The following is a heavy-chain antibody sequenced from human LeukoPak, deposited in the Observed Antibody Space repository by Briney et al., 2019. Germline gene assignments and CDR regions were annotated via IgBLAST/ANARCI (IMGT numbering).Heavy chain of an antibody. CDR1: GFTFSSNG. Sequence: GGSLRLSCVASGFTFSSNGMHWVRQAPGKGLEWVTFIQYDGSKKYYADSVKGRFTISRDNSKNTLYLEMNSLRAEDTAVYYCAKDIGSYYDYWGQGILVAVSS. CDR3: AKDIGSYYDY. J-gene: IGHJ4*02. V-gene: IGHV3-30*02. CDR2: IQYDGSKK. D-gene: IGHD3-10*01.